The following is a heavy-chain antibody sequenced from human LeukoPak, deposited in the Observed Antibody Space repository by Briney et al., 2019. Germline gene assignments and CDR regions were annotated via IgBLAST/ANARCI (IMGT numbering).Heavy chain of an antibody. Sequence: GASVKVSCKVSGYTLTELSMHWVRQAPGQGLEWMGGIIPIFGTANYAQKFQGSVTITADESTSTAYMELSSLRSEDTAVYYCARDSSSWPYYFDYWGQGTLVTVSS. CDR1: GYTLTELS. J-gene: IGHJ4*02. CDR2: IIPIFGTA. V-gene: IGHV1-69*13. D-gene: IGHD6-13*01. CDR3: ARDSSSWPYYFDY.